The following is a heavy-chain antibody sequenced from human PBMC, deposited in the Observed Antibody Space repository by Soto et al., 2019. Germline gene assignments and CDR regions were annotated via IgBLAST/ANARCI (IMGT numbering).Heavy chain of an antibody. CDR2: INREGSST. Sequence: EVQLVESGGCLVQPGGSLRLSCAASRFTFSTYYMHWVRRAPGKGLEWVKGINREGSSTWYADSVKGRFTISRDNAKNTLHLQMNSLRAEDTAGYECATGSTMQGNVWEDWGLGNQVNVSS. J-gene: IGHJ4*02. D-gene: IGHD1-26*01. CDR1: RFTFSTYY. V-gene: IGHV3-74*01. CDR3: ATGSTMQGNVWED.